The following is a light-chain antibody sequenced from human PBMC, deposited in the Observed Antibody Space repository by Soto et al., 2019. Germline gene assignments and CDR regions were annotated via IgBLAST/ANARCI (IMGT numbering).Light chain of an antibody. CDR1: QTIRGL. V-gene: IGKV3-11*01. CDR3: QQRHNWPIT. J-gene: IGKJ5*01. Sequence: EIVLTQSPATLSLPPGERATLSCRTSQTIRGLLNWYQQRPGQAPRLLIYDTSNRATDIPARFSGSGSGTDFILTISSLDPEDFGVYFCQQRHNWPITFGQGTRLDIK. CDR2: DTS.